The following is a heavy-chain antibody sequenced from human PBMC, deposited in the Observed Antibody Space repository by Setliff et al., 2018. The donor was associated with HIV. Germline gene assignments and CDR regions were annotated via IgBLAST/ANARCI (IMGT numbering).Heavy chain of an antibody. CDR3: ARARGLLPYYYLDV. D-gene: IGHD3-10*01. J-gene: IGHJ6*03. CDR1: GGSISSYY. CDR2: IYYSGST. V-gene: IGHV4-59*12. Sequence: PSETLSLTCTVSGGSISSYYWSWIRQPPGKGLEWIGYIYYSGSTNYNPSLKGRVTISVDTSKNQFSLKLSSVTAADTAVYYCARARGLLPYYYLDVWGKGTTVTVS.